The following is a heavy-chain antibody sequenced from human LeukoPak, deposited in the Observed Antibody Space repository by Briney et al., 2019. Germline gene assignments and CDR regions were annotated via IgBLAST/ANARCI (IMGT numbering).Heavy chain of an antibody. V-gene: IGHV4-38-2*01. J-gene: IGHJ4*02. CDR2: IYHSGST. D-gene: IGHD3-3*01. CDR1: GYSISSGYY. Sequence: SETLSLTCAVSGYSISSGYYWGWIRQPSGKGLEWIGSIYHSGSTYYNPSLKSRVTISVDTSKNQFSLKLSSVTAADTAVYYCARLPYDFWSGYIDYWGQGTLVTVSS. CDR3: ARLPYDFWSGYIDY.